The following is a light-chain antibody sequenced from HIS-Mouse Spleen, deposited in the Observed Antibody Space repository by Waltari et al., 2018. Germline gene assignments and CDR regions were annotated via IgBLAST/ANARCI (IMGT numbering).Light chain of an antibody. CDR3: YSTDSSGNHRV. CDR2: EDS. Sequence: SYELTQPPSVSVSPGQTARITCSGDALPKKYAXXYQQKSGQAPVLVIYEDSKRPPGIPERFSGSSSGTMATLTISGAQVEDEADYYCYSTDSSGNHRVFGGGTKLTVL. CDR1: ALPKKY. J-gene: IGLJ2*01. V-gene: IGLV3-10*01.